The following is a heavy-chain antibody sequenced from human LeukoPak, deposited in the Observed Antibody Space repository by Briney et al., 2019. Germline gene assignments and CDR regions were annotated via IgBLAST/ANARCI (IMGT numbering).Heavy chain of an antibody. J-gene: IGHJ5*02. D-gene: IGHD6-19*01. CDR1: GGSISSSSYY. CDR3: ARQWLVPSGFDP. Sequence: SETLSLTCTVSGGSISSSSYYWGWLRQPPGKGLEWIGSIYYSWSTYYNPSLKSQVTISVDTSRNKYSLKLSSVTAADTADYYCARQWLVPSGFDPWGQGTLVTVSS. CDR2: IYYSWST. V-gene: IGHV4-39*01.